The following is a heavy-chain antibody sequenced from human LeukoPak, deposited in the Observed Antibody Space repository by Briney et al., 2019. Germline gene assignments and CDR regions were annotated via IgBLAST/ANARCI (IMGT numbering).Heavy chain of an antibody. Sequence: PSETLSLTCIVSGGSISTSAYYWGWIRQPPGKGLEWIGEINHSGSTNYNPSLKSRVTIPVDTSRNQFSLRLSSVTAADTAVYYCARGRRRGVYSGSYSRGLDFDYWGQGTLVTVSS. CDR1: GGSISTSAYY. J-gene: IGHJ4*02. V-gene: IGHV4-39*07. CDR3: ARGRRRGVYSGSYSRGLDFDY. D-gene: IGHD1-26*01. CDR2: INHSGST.